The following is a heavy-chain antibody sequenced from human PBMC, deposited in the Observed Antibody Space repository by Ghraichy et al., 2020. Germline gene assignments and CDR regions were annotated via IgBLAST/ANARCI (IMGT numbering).Heavy chain of an antibody. CDR1: GVSFSGYY. CDR3: ARGERGARRYY. J-gene: IGHJ4*02. D-gene: IGHD1-1*01. Sequence: SETLSLTCAVYGVSFSGYYWSWIRQPPGKGLEWIGEINHSGSTNYNPSLKSRVTISVDTSKNQFSLKLSSVTAADTAVYYCARGERGARRYYWGQGTLVTVSS. CDR2: INHSGST. V-gene: IGHV4-34*01.